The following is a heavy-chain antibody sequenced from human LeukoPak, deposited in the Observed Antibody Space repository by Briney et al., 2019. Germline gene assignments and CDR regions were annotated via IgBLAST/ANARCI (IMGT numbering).Heavy chain of an antibody. V-gene: IGHV3-23*01. CDR1: GFTFSSYA. J-gene: IGHJ5*02. CDR2: ISGSGGST. Sequence: GGSLRLSCAASGFTFSSYAMSWVRQAPGKGLEWVSAISGSGGSTYYADSVKGRFTISRDNSKNTLYLQMNSLRAEDTAVYYCARVDRSWYGFDPWGQGTLVTVSS. D-gene: IGHD6-13*01. CDR3: ARVDRSWYGFDP.